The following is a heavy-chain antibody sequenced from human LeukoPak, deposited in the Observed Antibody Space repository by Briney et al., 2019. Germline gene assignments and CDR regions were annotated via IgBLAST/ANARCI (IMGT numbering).Heavy chain of an antibody. D-gene: IGHD1-1*01. Sequence: SETLSLTCTVSGGSISSYYWSWIRQPPGKGLEWIGYIYYSGSTNYNPSLKSRVTISVDTSKNQFSLKLSSVTAADTAVYYCAGGGDGNDVGGLFDYWGQGTLVTVSS. J-gene: IGHJ4*02. CDR2: IYYSGST. V-gene: IGHV4-59*08. CDR3: AGGGDGNDVGGLFDY. CDR1: GGSISSYY.